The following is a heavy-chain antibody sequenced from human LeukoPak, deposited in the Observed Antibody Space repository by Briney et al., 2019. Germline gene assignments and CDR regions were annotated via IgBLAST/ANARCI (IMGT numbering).Heavy chain of an antibody. CDR3: ARDLLGELSGPFDS. CDR2: IYYSGST. CDR1: GGSISSSSYC. V-gene: IGHV4-39*07. J-gene: IGHJ4*02. D-gene: IGHD3-10*01. Sequence: SETLSLTCTVSGGSISSSSYCWGWIRQPPGKGLEWIGSIYYSGSTYYNPSLKSRVTISVDTSKNQFSLKLSCVTAADTAVYYCARDLLGELSGPFDSWGQGTLVTVSS.